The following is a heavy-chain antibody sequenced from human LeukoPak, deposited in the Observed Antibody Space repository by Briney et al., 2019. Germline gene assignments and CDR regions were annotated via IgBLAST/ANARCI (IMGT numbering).Heavy chain of an antibody. Sequence: PGGSLRLSCAASGFTFSSYAMSWVRQAPGKGLEWVSAISGSGGSTYYADSVKGRFTISRDNSKNTLYLQMNSLRAEDTAVYYCAKRFMDGNYGLGWGYYYYYGMDVWGQGTTVTVSS. CDR1: GFTFSSYA. D-gene: IGHD4-17*01. J-gene: IGHJ6*02. V-gene: IGHV3-23*01. CDR3: AKRFMDGNYGLGWGYYYYYGMDV. CDR2: ISGSGGST.